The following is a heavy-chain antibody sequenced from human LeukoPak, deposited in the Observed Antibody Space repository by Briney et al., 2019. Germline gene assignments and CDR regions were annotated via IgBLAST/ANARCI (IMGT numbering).Heavy chain of an antibody. CDR3: ASRYYYDSSGYYGHFDY. Sequence: SETLSLTCAVYGGSFSGYYWSWIRQPPGKGLEWIGEINHSGSTNYNPSLKSRVTISVDTSKNQFSLKLSSVTAADTAVYYCASRYYYDSSGYYGHFDYCGKGTLVT. CDR2: INHSGST. J-gene: IGHJ4*02. CDR1: GGSFSGYY. D-gene: IGHD3-22*01. V-gene: IGHV4-34*01.